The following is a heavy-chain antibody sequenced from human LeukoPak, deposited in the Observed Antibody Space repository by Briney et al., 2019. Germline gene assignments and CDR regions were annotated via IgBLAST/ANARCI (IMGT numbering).Heavy chain of an antibody. V-gene: IGHV3-21*06. Sequence: GGSLRLSCAASGFTFSNYGMNWVRQAPGKGLEWVSPISSSSSYIYYADSVKGRFTISRDNAKNLLYLQMNSLRAEDTAVYYCARGPGYGGPYYFDYWGQGTLVTVSS. CDR3: ARGPGYGGPYYFDY. CDR1: GFTFSNYG. J-gene: IGHJ4*02. CDR2: ISSSSSYI. D-gene: IGHD4-23*01.